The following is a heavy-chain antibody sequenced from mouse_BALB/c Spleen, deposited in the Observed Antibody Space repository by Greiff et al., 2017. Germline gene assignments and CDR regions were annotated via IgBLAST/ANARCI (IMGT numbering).Heavy chain of an antibody. Sequence: EVQVVESGGGLVKLGGSLKLSCAASGFTFSSYYMSWVRQTPEKRLELVAAINSNGGSTYYPDTVKGRFTISRDNAKNTLYLQMSSLKSEDTALYYCARHYGSSYYFDYWGQGTTLTVSS. CDR3: ARHYGSSYYFDY. CDR1: GFTFSSYY. D-gene: IGHD1-1*01. V-gene: IGHV5-6-2*01. CDR2: INSNGGST. J-gene: IGHJ2*01.